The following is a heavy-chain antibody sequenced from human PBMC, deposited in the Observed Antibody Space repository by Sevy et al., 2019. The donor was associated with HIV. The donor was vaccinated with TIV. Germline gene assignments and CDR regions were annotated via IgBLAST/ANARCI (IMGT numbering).Heavy chain of an antibody. CDR3: ANDNPVYYYMDV. CDR2: VSGSGRTT. V-gene: IGHV3-23*01. J-gene: IGHJ6*03. CDR1: GFTFGSYA. Sequence: GGSLRLSCAASGFTFGSYAMSWVRQPPGKGLEWVSTVSGSGRTTYYADSVKGGFTISRDNSKNTLYLQMNSLRAEDTAIYYCANDNPVYYYMDVWGKGTTVTVSS.